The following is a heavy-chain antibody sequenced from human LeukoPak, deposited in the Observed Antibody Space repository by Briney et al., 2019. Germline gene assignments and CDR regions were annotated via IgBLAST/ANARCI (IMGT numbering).Heavy chain of an antibody. J-gene: IGHJ1*01. CDR3: TTIARRALYFQH. Sequence: GGSLRLSCAASGFTFPNTWMSWVRQAPGKGLEWVGRIKSKTDGGTTDYAAPVKGRFTISRDDSKNTLYLQMNSLKTEDTAVYYCTTIARRALYFQHWGQGTLVTVSS. CDR2: IKSKTDGGTT. V-gene: IGHV3-15*01. CDR1: GFTFPNTW. D-gene: IGHD1-14*01.